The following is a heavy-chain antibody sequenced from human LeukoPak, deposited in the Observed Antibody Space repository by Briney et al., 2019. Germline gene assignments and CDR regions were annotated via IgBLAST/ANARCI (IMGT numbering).Heavy chain of an antibody. V-gene: IGHV1-2*02. CDR2: INPNIDDT. D-gene: IGHD6-19*01. Sequence: GASVKVSCKSSGYTFTRYYIHWVRQAPGQGLEWMGLINPNIDDTNYAQNFQGRVTMTRDTSTSTAYMELTRLEFDDTAIYYCARGLLVHESGGSGWYHLWGQGTLVTVSS. CDR3: ARGLLVHESGGSGWYHL. CDR1: GYTFTRYY. J-gene: IGHJ4*02.